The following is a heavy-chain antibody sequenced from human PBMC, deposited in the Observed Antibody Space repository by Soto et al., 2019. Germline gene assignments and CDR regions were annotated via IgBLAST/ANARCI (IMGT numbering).Heavy chain of an antibody. V-gene: IGHV3-53*04. CDR2: IYSGGST. J-gene: IGHJ6*03. CDR3: ARRGWGSGSYYNYYYYYMDV. D-gene: IGHD3-10*01. Sequence: GGPLSLSCAASGVTVSSNYMSWVRQAPGKGLEWVSVIYSGGSTYYADSVKGRFTISRHNSKNTLYLQMNSLRAEDTAVYYCARRGWGSGSYYNYYYYYMDVWGKGTTVTVSS. CDR1: GVTVSSNY.